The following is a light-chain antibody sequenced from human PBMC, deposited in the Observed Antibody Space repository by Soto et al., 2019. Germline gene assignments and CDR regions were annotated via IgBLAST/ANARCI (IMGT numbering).Light chain of an antibody. J-gene: IGKJ2*01. CDR2: GIS. V-gene: IGKV3-20*01. CDR1: QSVTSRY. Sequence: ENVLTQSPGTLSLSPGERATLSCRATQSVTSRYFAWYQQKRGQAPRLPIYGISSRATDIPDRFSGSGSGTDYTLTISRLEPEDFGVYYCQQYSTLPHTFGQGTKLEVK. CDR3: QQYSTLPHT.